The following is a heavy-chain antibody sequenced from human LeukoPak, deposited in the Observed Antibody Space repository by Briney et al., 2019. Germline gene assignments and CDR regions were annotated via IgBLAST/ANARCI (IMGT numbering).Heavy chain of an antibody. V-gene: IGHV3-21*01. CDR3: ANLPSSTMTPEDGMDV. CDR2: ISSSSSYI. J-gene: IGHJ6*02. CDR1: GFTFSSYS. Sequence: GGSLRLSCAASGFTFSSYSMNWVRQAPGKGLEWVSSISSSSSYIYYADSVKGRFTISRDNAKNSLYLQMNSLRAEDTAVYYCANLPSSTMTPEDGMDVWGQGTTVTVSS. D-gene: IGHD3-22*01.